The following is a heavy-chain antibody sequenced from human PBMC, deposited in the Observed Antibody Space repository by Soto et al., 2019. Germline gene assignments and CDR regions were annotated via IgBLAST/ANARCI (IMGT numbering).Heavy chain of an antibody. Sequence: QVQLVQSGSEVKKPGSSVRVSCKTSGGTFSIYTISWVRQAPGQGLEWMGRVLPFLDITSYSQRFQGRVTITADRSTTTAYMELSSLRSEDTAVYYCASYRDNSNWPNFDSWGQGTLVTVSS. V-gene: IGHV1-69*02. J-gene: IGHJ4*02. D-gene: IGHD6-13*01. CDR1: GGTFSIYT. CDR3: ASYRDNSNWPNFDS. CDR2: VLPFLDIT.